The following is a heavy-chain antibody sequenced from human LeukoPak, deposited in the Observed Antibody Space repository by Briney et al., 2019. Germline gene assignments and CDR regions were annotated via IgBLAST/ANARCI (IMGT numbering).Heavy chain of an antibody. Sequence: QPGGSLRLSCAASGFTFSSYAMSWVRQAPGKGLEWVSAISGSGGSTYYADSVKGRFTISSVNSKNTLYLQMNSLRAEDTAVYYCAKDLAIYDSIYFDYWGQGTLVTVPS. V-gene: IGHV3-23*01. J-gene: IGHJ4*02. CDR2: ISGSGGST. CDR3: AKDLAIYDSIYFDY. D-gene: IGHD3-22*01. CDR1: GFTFSSYA.